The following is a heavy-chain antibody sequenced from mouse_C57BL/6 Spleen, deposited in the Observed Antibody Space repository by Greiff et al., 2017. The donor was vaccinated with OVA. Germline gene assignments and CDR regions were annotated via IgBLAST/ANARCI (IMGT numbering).Heavy chain of an antibody. V-gene: IGHV1-82*01. CDR2: IYPGDGDT. J-gene: IGHJ2*01. CDR1: GYAFSSSW. Sequence: QVQLQQSGPELVKPGASVKISCKASGYAFSSSWMNWVKQRPGKGLEWIGRIYPGDGDTNYNGKFKGKATLTADKSSSTAYMQLSSLTSEDSAVYFCARGIRAYDGDYWGQGTTLTVSS. D-gene: IGHD2-3*01. CDR3: ARGIRAYDGDY.